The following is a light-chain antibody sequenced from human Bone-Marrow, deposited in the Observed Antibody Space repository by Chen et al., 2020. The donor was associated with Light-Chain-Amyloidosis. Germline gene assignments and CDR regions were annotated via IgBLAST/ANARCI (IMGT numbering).Light chain of an antibody. CDR1: QDIDHY. Sequence: DIPLTQSPSSLPASVGYRVTITCQASQDIDHYLNWYQQKPGRAPKLLIYDASNLETGVPSRFSGSRSGTDFTFTINSLQPEDFATYYCQQYDDLPLTFGGGTKVEIK. CDR2: DAS. J-gene: IGKJ4*01. CDR3: QQYDDLPLT. V-gene: IGKV1-33*01.